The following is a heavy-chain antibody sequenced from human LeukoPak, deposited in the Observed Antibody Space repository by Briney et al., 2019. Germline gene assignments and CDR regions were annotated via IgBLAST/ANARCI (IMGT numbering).Heavy chain of an antibody. CDR1: GFIVGHNY. D-gene: IGHD5-18*01. CDR2: IYSGGVYSDGTT. V-gene: IGHV3-66*04. Sequence: GGSLRLSCAASGFIVGHNYMSWFRQAPGKGLEWVSIIYSGGVYSDGTTHYADSVKGRITSSRDSSKNTLYLQMSSLRAEDTAVYYCARRELLGYSYGLGAFNVWGQGTMVTVSS. J-gene: IGHJ3*01. CDR3: ARRELLGYSYGLGAFNV.